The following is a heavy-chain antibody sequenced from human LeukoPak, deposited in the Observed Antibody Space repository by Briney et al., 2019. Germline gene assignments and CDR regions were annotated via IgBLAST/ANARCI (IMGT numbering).Heavy chain of an antibody. CDR1: GFSFISYG. Sequence: PGGSLRLSCAASGFSFISYGMHWVRQAAGKGLEWVGVISDDGRNKKYADSVKGRFTISRDNSKDTLYLQMNSLRDEDTAVYYCAKRPSDYSDYVTYFDYWGQGTLVTVSS. D-gene: IGHD4-11*01. J-gene: IGHJ4*02. CDR3: AKRPSDYSDYVTYFDY. V-gene: IGHV3-30*18. CDR2: ISDDGRNK.